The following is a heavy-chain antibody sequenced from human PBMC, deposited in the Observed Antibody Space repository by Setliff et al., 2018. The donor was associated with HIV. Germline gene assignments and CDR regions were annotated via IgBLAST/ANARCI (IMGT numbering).Heavy chain of an antibody. CDR2: VYYTGST. CDR3: ARDSGGYNYGFAVGSFDY. J-gene: IGHJ4*02. V-gene: IGHV4-59*01. D-gene: IGHD5-18*01. CDR1: SDSIRFYY. Sequence: PSETLSLTCTVSSDSIRFYYWTWIRQPPGKGLEWIGNVYYTGSTNYNPSLNSRITISIDTSKSQFSLKLTSVAAADTAVYYCARDSGGYNYGFAVGSFDYWGQGALVTVS.